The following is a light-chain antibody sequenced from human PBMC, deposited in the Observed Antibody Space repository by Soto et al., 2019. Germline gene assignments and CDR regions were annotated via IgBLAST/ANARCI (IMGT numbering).Light chain of an antibody. J-gene: IGKJ5*01. Sequence: VLTQSPATLSLSPGERATLSCSASQSIHTSLAWYQQKSGKPPRLVIYDSTLRANGVPDRFGGSRSGTEFTLTINSLGPEDFAVYYCQQRNVWPPITFGQGTRLEI. CDR3: QQRNVWPPIT. CDR1: QSIHTS. CDR2: DST. V-gene: IGKV3-11*01.